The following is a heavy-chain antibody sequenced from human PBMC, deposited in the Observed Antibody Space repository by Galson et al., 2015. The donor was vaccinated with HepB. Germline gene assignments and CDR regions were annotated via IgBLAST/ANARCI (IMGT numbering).Heavy chain of an antibody. CDR1: GFTFSSYS. CDR3: ARYRGVATWDT. D-gene: IGHD5-12*01. J-gene: IGHJ4*02. V-gene: IGHV3-21*06. Sequence: SLRLSCAGSGFTFSSYSMNWVRQVPGKGLEWVSSISTDSSKINYADSVKGRFAISRDNAKNKLYLQVSSLRAEDTAVYYCARYRGVATWDTWGQGTLVTVSS. CDR2: ISTDSSKI.